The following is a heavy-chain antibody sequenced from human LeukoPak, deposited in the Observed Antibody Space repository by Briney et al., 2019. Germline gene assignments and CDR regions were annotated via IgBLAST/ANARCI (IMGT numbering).Heavy chain of an antibody. CDR2: ISAYNGNT. J-gene: IGHJ6*02. CDR1: GYTFTSYG. D-gene: IGHD2-15*01. Sequence: GASVKVSCKASGYTFTSYGISWVRQAPGQGLEWMGWISAYNGNTNYAQKLQGRVTMTTDTSTSTAYMELRSLRSDDTAVYYCARDRYCSGGSCYYGYYYGMDVWGQGTTVTVSS. CDR3: ARDRYCSGGSCYYGYYYGMDV. V-gene: IGHV1-18*01.